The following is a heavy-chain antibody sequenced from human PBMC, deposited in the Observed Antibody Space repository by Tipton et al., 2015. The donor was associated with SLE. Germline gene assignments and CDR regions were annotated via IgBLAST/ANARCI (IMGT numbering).Heavy chain of an antibody. J-gene: IGHJ3*02. CDR1: GGSITDSY. CDR2: ISNAGST. CDR3: AIGGLDAFDI. D-gene: IGHD3-10*01. V-gene: IGHV4-59*01. Sequence: GLVKPSESLSLNCTVSGGSITDSYWTWVRQPPGKGLEWVAYISNAGSTHYNPSLGSRVTVSADTSKNQFSLKLSSVTAADTAVYYCAIGGLDAFDIWGQGTMVTVSS.